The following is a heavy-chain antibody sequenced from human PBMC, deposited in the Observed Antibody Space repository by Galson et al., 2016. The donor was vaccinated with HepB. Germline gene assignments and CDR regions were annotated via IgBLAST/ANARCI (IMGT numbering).Heavy chain of an antibody. Sequence: SLRLSCAASGFTFGDYAMHWVRQAPGKGLEWVSGISWNSGSIGYADSVKGRFTISRDNAKNSLYLQMNSLRPEDTALYYCAKGIEAVRNGRGFDYWGQGTLATVSS. J-gene: IGHJ4*02. V-gene: IGHV3-9*01. CDR2: ISWNSGSI. CDR1: GFTFGDYA. CDR3: AKGIEAVRNGRGFDY. D-gene: IGHD6-13*01.